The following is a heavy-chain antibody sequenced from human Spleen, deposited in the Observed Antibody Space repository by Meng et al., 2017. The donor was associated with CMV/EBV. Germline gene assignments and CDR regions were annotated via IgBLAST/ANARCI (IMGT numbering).Heavy chain of an antibody. J-gene: IGHJ4*02. Sequence: CSASGYTFTTAHINWVRQATGRGLEWMGWMNPNSGNTGYARKFQARVTMTRNTSISTAYMELSSLRSEDTAVYYCARRGEYGSGFDYWGQGTLVTVSS. CDR2: MNPNSGNT. CDR3: ARRGEYGSGFDY. CDR1: GYTFTTAH. V-gene: IGHV1-8*01. D-gene: IGHD3-10*01.